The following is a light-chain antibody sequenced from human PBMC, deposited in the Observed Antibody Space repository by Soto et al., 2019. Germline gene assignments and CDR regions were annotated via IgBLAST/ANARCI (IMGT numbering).Light chain of an antibody. CDR1: QSGTSSY. Sequence: DIVQAHSPGPLSLSPGARATPASGVPQSGTSSYVAWYQQKPGQAPRLLISGASSRATGIPDRFSGSGSGTDFTLTISSLEAADVAVYYCQRYCSTPRCTFGRGTKVDIK. V-gene: IGKV3-20*01. J-gene: IGKJ1*01. CDR3: QRYCSTPRCT. CDR2: GAS.